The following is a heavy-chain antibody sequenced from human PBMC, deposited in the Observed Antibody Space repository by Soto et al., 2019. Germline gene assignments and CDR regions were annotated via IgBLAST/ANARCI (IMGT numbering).Heavy chain of an antibody. CDR2: ISAYNGNT. D-gene: IGHD2-2*01. CDR3: GRATPYHSLDY. J-gene: IGHJ4*02. CDR1: GSTFTSYG. Sequence: SVKVSCKPSGSTFTSYGISWVRQAPGQGLEWMGWISAYNGNTNYAQKLQGRVTMTTDTSTSTAYMELRSLRSDDTAVYYCGRATPYHSLDYWGQGTLVTGSS. V-gene: IGHV1-18*01.